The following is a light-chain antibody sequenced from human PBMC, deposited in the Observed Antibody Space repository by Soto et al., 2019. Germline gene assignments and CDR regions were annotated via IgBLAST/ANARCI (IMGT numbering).Light chain of an antibody. CDR3: SSYAGSNNFVV. CDR1: SSDVGGYNY. J-gene: IGLJ1*01. Sequence: ALTQPPSASGSPGQSVTISCTGTSSDVGGYNYVSWYQQHPGKAPKLMIYEVSKRPSGVPDRFSGSKSGNTASLTVSGLQAEDEADYYCSSYAGSNNFVVFGTGTKVTVL. V-gene: IGLV2-8*01. CDR2: EVS.